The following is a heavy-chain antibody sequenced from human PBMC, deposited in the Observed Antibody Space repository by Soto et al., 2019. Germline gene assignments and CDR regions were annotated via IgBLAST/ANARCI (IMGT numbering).Heavy chain of an antibody. D-gene: IGHD1-1*01. CDR1: GGTFSSYA. J-gene: IGHJ6*02. CDR2: VIPIFVTA. CDR3: ARVLERDYYYGMDV. Sequence: SVKVSCKASGGTFSSYAISWVRQAPGRGLEWMRGVIPIFVTANYAQKFRGRVTSTADKSTSTAYMELSSLRSEDTAVYYCARVLERDYYYGMDVWGQGTTVTVSS. V-gene: IGHV1-69*06.